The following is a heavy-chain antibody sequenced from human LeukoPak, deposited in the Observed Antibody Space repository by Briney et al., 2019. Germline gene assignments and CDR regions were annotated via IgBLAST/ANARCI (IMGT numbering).Heavy chain of an antibody. CDR1: GFTFDDYA. V-gene: IGHV3-9*01. J-gene: IGHJ4*02. CDR3: AKVLSYSGWYYFDY. Sequence: GRSLRLSCAASGFTFDDYAMPWVRQAPGKGLEWVSGISWNSGSIGYADSVKGRFTISRDNAKNSLYLQMNSLRAEDTALYYCAKVLSYSGWYYFDYWGQGTLVTVSS. D-gene: IGHD6-19*01. CDR2: ISWNSGSI.